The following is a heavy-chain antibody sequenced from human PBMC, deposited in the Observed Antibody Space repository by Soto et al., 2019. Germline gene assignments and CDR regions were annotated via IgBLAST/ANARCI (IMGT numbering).Heavy chain of an antibody. V-gene: IGHV1-18*01. CDR3: ARDRLGATGDY. CDR2: ISAYNANT. D-gene: IGHD1-26*01. CDR1: GYTFTSYG. J-gene: IGHJ4*02. Sequence: GASVKVSCKASGYTFTSYGISCVLQAPGQGLEWMGWISAYNANTNYAQKLQGGVTMTTDTSTSTSYMELRSLRSDDTAVYFCARDRLGATGDYWGQGTLVTVSS.